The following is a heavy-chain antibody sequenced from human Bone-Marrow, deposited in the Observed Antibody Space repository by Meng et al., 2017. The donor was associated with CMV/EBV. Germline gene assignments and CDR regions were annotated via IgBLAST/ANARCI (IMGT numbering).Heavy chain of an antibody. CDR2: INHSGST. V-gene: IGHV4-34*01. J-gene: IGHJ6*02. CDR3: ARDSSPEWYYYYGMDV. CDR1: GGSFSGYF. D-gene: IGHD3-3*01. Sequence: SETLSLTCAVNGGSFSGYFWGWIRQPPGKGLEWIGEINHSGSTNYNPSLKSRVTISVDMSKRHVYLQLNSVTAADTAVYYCARDSSPEWYYYYGMDVWGQGTTVTVSS.